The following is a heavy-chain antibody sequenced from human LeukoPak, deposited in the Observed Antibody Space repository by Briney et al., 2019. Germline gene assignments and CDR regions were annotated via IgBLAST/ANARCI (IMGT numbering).Heavy chain of an antibody. CDR2: FDPEDGET. CDR1: GYTLTELS. CDR3: ATDRGYSSSWFDP. J-gene: IGHJ5*02. Sequence: ASVKVSCKVSGYTLTELSMHWVRQAPGKGLEWMGGFDPEDGETIYAQKFQGRVTTTEDTSTDTAYMELSSLRSEDTAVYYCATDRGYSSSWFDPWGQGTLVTVSS. D-gene: IGHD6-6*01. V-gene: IGHV1-24*01.